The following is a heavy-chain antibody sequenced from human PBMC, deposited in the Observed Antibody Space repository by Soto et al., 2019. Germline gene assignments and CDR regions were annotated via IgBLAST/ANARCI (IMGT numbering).Heavy chain of an antibody. CDR3: ARVVRDIVVVPAATYGGYYYYGMDV. V-gene: IGHV4-59*01. J-gene: IGHJ6*02. CDR2: IYYSGST. CDR1: GGSISSYY. Sequence: SETLSLTCTVSGGSISSYYWSWIRQPPGKGLEWIGYIYYSGSTNYNPSLKSRVTISVDTSKNQFSLKLSSVTAADTAVYYCARVVRDIVVVPAATYGGYYYYGMDVWGQGTTVTVSS. D-gene: IGHD2-2*01.